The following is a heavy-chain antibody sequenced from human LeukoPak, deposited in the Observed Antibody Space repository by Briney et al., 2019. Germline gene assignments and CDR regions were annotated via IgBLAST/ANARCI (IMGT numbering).Heavy chain of an antibody. J-gene: IGHJ4*02. Sequence: GGSLRLSCAASGFTFSSYSMNWVRQAPGKGLEWVSSISSSSSYIYYADSVKGRFTISRDNAKNSLYLQMNSLRAEDTAVYYCARDSPAYYYDSSGYYVNNYFDYWGQGTLVTVSS. CDR2: ISSSSSYI. CDR3: ARDSPAYYYDSSGYYVNNYFDY. CDR1: GFTFSSYS. D-gene: IGHD3-22*01. V-gene: IGHV3-21*01.